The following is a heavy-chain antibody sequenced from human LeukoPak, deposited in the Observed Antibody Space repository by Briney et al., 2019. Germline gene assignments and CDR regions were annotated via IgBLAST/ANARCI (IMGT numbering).Heavy chain of an antibody. CDR1: GDTFTGYY. J-gene: IGHJ3*02. D-gene: IGHD3-22*01. V-gene: IGHV1-2*02. CDR2: INPNSGGT. Sequence: ASVKVSCKASGDTFTGYYMHWVRQAPGQGLEWMGWINPNSGGTNYAQKFQGRVTMTRDTSISTAYMELSRLRSDDTAVYYCARVSDSITMIVVVTAHDAFDIWGQGTMVTVSS. CDR3: ARVSDSITMIVVVTAHDAFDI.